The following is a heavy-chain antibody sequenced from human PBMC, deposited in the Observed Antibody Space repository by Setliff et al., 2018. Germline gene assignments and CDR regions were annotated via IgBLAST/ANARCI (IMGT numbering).Heavy chain of an antibody. CDR1: GFTFSRYA. Sequence: GGSLRLSCVASGFTFSRYAMTWVRQAPGKGLEWVSLISATGGAAYYEDSVKGRITISRDNSKNTLHLQIYSLTAEDTAVYYCARMTTLVIDYWGQGTLVTVSS. D-gene: IGHD4-4*01. J-gene: IGHJ4*02. V-gene: IGHV3-23*01. CDR2: ISATGGAA. CDR3: ARMTTLVIDY.